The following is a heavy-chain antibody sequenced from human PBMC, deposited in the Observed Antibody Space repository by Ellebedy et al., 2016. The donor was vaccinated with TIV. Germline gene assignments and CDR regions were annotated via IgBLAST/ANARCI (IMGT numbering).Heavy chain of an antibody. CDR2: THPDGSST. D-gene: IGHD3-3*01. J-gene: IGHJ4*02. CDR1: GFTLSGYW. V-gene: IGHV3-74*01. CDR3: GRNLFSIYGWDEC. Sequence: PGGSLRLSCAASGFTLSGYWMYLVRQTPGKGLECVSRTHPDGSSTSYADSVKGSFTISRDNANDMFYLHMNSLRAEDTAVYYCGRNLFSIYGWDECWGQGTLVTVSS.